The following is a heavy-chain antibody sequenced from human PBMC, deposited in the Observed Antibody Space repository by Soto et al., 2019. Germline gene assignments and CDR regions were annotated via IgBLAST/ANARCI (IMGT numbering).Heavy chain of an antibody. J-gene: IGHJ4*02. CDR3: ARETSGGFDY. CDR2: IYSDGSAT. V-gene: IGHV3-74*03. D-gene: IGHD2-15*01. Sequence: PGGSLRLSCAASGFTFSYYWMHWVRQTPEKGLVWVARIYSDGSATTYADSVKGRFTISRDNSKNTLYLQMNSLRADDTAVYYYARETSGGFDYGGQETLVTVSS. CDR1: GFTFSYYW.